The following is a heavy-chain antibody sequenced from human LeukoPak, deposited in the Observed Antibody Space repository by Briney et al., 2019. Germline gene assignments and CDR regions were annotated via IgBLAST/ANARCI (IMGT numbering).Heavy chain of an antibody. CDR2: MNRSGSTI. V-gene: IGHV3-48*03. Sequence: AGSLRPSCAAYGFTLSSYEMKWVLKAAIKGLESVSYMNRSGSTIYYADSVKGRLTISRDNAKSSLYLQMNSLRAEDTAVYYCATTPDKYCSSTSCYVIDYWGQRTLVTVSS. CDR3: ATTPDKYCSSTSCYVIDY. J-gene: IGHJ4*02. CDR1: GFTLSSYE. D-gene: IGHD2-2*01.